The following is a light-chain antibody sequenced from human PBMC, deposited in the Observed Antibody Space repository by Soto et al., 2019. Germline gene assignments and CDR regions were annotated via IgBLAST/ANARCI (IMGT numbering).Light chain of an antibody. V-gene: IGLV2-11*01. J-gene: IGLJ2*01. CDR3: CSYAGTYSPV. Sequence: QSALTQPPSVSGSPGQSVTISCTGTSSDVGAYNFVSWYQQYPGKAPKLIIFDVSARPSGVPDRFSGSKSGNTASPTISGLQADDEADYYCCSYAGTYSPVLGGGTKVTVL. CDR2: DVS. CDR1: SSDVGAYNF.